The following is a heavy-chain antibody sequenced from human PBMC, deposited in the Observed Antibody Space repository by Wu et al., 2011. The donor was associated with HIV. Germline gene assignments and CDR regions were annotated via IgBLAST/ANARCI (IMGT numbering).Heavy chain of an antibody. V-gene: IGHV1-2*02. CDR1: GYTFTGSY. CDR3: AREFCEGGYCSSTSLAY. D-gene: IGHD2-2*03. CDR2: INPNSGGT. Sequence: VKKPGASVKVSCKASGYTFTGSYMHWVRQAPGQGLEWMGWINPNSGGTNYAQKFQGRVTMTRDTSTGTVYMELISLRSEDTAVYYCAREFCEGGYCSSTSLAYWGQGTLVTVSS. J-gene: IGHJ4*02.